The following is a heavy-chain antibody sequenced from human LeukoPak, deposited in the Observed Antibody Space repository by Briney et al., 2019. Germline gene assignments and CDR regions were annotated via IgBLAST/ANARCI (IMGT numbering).Heavy chain of an antibody. CDR1: GGSISSSTYY. Sequence: SSGTLSLTCTVSGGSISSSTYYWGWIRQPPGKGLEWIGSIYYSGSTYYNPSLKSRVTISVDTSKNQFSLKLSSVTAADTAVYYCARDPSRSFDYWGQGTLVTVSS. J-gene: IGHJ4*02. CDR3: ARDPSRSFDY. CDR2: IYYSGST. V-gene: IGHV4-39*07.